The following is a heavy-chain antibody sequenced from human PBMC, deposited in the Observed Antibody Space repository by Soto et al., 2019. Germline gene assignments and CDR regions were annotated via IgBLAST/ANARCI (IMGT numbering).Heavy chain of an antibody. Sequence: QMQLVESGGGVVQPGRSLRLSCAASGFIFSNFAMHWVRQAPGKGLEWVAVTSYDGGNKYYADSVKGRFTISRDNSKNTLYLQMNSLRVEDTAVYYCAKDLAGLDYWGQGTLVTVSS. CDR1: GFIFSNFA. CDR3: AKDLAGLDY. V-gene: IGHV3-30*18. J-gene: IGHJ4*02. CDR2: TSYDGGNK. D-gene: IGHD6-13*01.